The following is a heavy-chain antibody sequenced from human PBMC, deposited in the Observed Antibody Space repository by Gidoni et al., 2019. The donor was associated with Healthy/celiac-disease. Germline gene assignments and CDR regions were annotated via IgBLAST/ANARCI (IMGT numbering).Heavy chain of an antibody. CDR1: GGSISSGSYY. CDR2: IYTSGST. Sequence: QVQLQESGPGLVKPSQTLSLTCTVSGGSISSGSYYWSWIRQPAGKGLEWIGRIYTSGSTNYNPSLKSRVTISVDTSKNQFSLKLSSVTAADTAVYYCARGRITMIAVDYWGQGTLVTVSS. D-gene: IGHD3-22*01. CDR3: ARGRITMIAVDY. V-gene: IGHV4-61*02. J-gene: IGHJ4*02.